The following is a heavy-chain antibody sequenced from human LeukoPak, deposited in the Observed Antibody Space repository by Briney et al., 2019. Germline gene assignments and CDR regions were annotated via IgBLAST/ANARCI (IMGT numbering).Heavy chain of an antibody. D-gene: IGHD1-26*01. CDR2: SLFDGNIK. V-gene: IGHV3-30-3*01. Sequence: GGSLRLSCTASGFTFSIYTMQWVRQAPGKGLEWVALSLFDGNIKYYAASVKGRFTISRDNSKNTLYLQMNSLRPEGTAMYYCARTAHFYSNGFDIWGQGTMVTVSS. CDR1: GFTFSIYT. J-gene: IGHJ3*02. CDR3: ARTAHFYSNGFDI.